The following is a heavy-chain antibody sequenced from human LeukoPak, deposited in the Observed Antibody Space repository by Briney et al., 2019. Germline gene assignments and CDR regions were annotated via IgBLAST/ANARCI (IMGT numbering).Heavy chain of an antibody. V-gene: IGHV4-39*01. J-gene: IGHJ2*01. CDR1: GGSISSSSYY. CDR2: IYYSGNT. CDR3: VRRRAAGYDYWYFDL. Sequence: PSETLSLTCTVSGGSISSSSYYWGWIRQPPGKGLEWIGSIYYSGNTYYNPSLKIRVTISVDTSKNQFSLKLSSVTAADTAVYYCVRRRAAGYDYWYFDLWGRGTLVTVSS. D-gene: IGHD3-9*01.